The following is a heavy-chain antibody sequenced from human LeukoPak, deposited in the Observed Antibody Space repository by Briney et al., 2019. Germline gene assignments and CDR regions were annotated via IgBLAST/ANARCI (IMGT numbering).Heavy chain of an antibody. Sequence: PSETLSLTCTVSGASVSGVYCSWIRQPPGKGLEWIGYIYHSGDSNCNPSLKSRVTVSLDTSKNQVSLRLTSVTAADTAVYYCARHPFATPFDFWGRGTLVTVSS. J-gene: IGHJ4*02. CDR2: IYHSGDS. CDR3: ARHPFATPFDF. V-gene: IGHV4-59*08. CDR1: GASVSGVY. D-gene: IGHD2-15*01.